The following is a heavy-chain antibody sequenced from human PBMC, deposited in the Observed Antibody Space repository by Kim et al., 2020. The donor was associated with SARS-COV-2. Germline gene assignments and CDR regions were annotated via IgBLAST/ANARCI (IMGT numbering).Heavy chain of an antibody. CDR3: ARGDDFWSGPNAYYYGMDV. D-gene: IGHD3-3*01. Sequence: GGSLRLSCAASGFTFSSYSMNWVRQATGKGLEWVSYISSSSSTIYYADSVKGRFTISRDNAKNSLYLQMNSLRDEDTAVYYCARGDDFWSGPNAYYYGMDVWGQGTTVTVSS. CDR2: ISSSSSTI. CDR1: GFTFSSYS. V-gene: IGHV3-48*02. J-gene: IGHJ6*02.